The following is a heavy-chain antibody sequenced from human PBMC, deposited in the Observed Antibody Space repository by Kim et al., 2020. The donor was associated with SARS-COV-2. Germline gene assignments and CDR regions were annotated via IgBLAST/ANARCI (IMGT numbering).Heavy chain of an antibody. Sequence: GGSLRLSCAASGFTFSSYGMHWVRQAPGKGLEWVAVISYDGSNKYYADSVKGRFTISRDNSKNTLYLQMNSLRAEDTAVYYCAKGIWFGEFFPFDYWGQGTLVTVSS. D-gene: IGHD3-10*01. V-gene: IGHV3-30*18. CDR1: GFTFSSYG. CDR3: AKGIWFGEFFPFDY. CDR2: ISYDGSNK. J-gene: IGHJ4*02.